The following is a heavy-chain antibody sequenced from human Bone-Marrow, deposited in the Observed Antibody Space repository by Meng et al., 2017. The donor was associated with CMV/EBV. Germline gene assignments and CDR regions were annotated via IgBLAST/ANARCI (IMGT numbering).Heavy chain of an antibody. D-gene: IGHD6-13*01. CDR1: GFTFSSYA. J-gene: IGHJ6*02. Sequence: GESLKISCAASGFTFSSYAMNWVRQAPGKGLEWVSAISGSGGSTYYADSVKGRFTISRDSSKNTLYLQMNSLRAEDTAVYYCAKEGRRAAAGYYYYYGMDVWGQGTTVTVSS. V-gene: IGHV3-23*01. CDR3: AKEGRRAAAGYYYYYGMDV. CDR2: ISGSGGST.